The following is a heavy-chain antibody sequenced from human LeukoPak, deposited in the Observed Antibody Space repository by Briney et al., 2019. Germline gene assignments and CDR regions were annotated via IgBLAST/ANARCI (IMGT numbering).Heavy chain of an antibody. CDR3: ARSRMGTDYYFDY. J-gene: IGHJ4*02. Sequence: ASVKVSCKASGGTFSSYAISWVRQAPGQGLEWMGGIIPIFGTANYAQKFQGRVTITADESTSTAYMELSSPRSEDTAVYYCARSRMGTDYYFDYWGQGPLATVSS. V-gene: IGHV1-69*13. CDR2: IIPIFGTA. D-gene: IGHD1-7*01. CDR1: GGTFSSYA.